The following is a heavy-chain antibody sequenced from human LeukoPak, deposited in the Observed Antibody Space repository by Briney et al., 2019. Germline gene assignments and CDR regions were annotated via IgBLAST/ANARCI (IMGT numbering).Heavy chain of an antibody. Sequence: PSETLPLTCTVSGGSISSSNKYWGWIRQPPGKGLEWIVCIYYSGTTHYNPSLQSRVTISVETSKNQFSLNGTSVAAADTPEYVCARDGFPTMRFDYWGQGTQVSVPS. V-gene: IGHV4-39*02. CDR2: IYYSGTT. D-gene: IGHD1-1*01. CDR3: ARDGFPTMRFDY. J-gene: IGHJ4*02. CDR1: GGSISSSNKY.